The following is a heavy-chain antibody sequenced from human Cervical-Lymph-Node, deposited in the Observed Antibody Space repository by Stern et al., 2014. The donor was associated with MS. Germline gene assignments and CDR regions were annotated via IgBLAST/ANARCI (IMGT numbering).Heavy chain of an antibody. J-gene: IGHJ6*02. CDR1: GFSLSTSGMS. Sequence: QVTLRESGPALVKPTQTLTLTCTFSGFSLSTSGMSVSWIRQPPGKALEWLALIDWDDDKYYSTSLKTRLTISKDTSKNQVVLTMTNMDPVDTATYYCARFSGSYPYYYYGMDVWGQGTTVTVSS. D-gene: IGHD1-26*01. V-gene: IGHV2-70*01. CDR3: ARFSGSYPYYYYGMDV. CDR2: IDWDDDK.